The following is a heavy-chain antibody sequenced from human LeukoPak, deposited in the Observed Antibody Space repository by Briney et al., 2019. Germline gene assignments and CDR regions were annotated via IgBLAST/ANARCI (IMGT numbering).Heavy chain of an antibody. J-gene: IGHJ6*03. V-gene: IGHV3-23*01. CDR1: GFTFSSYA. CDR3: AGARGYYYYMDV. D-gene: IGHD3-16*01. CDR2: ISGSIGST. Sequence: GGSLRLSCAASGFTFSSYAMNWVRQAPGKGLEWVSTISGSIGSTYYADSVKGRFTISRDNSKNTLFLQMNSLRAEDTAVYYCAGARGYYYYMDVWGKGTTVTVSS.